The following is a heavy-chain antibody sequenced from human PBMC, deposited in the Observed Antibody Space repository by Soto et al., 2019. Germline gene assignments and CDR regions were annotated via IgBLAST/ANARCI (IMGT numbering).Heavy chain of an antibody. CDR3: AKDRGGGWGSDAFDI. CDR1: EFTFSSYW. V-gene: IGHV3-30*18. Sequence: PGGSLRLSCAASEFTFSSYWMHWVRQVPGKGLEWVAVISYDGSYKYYADSVKGRFTISRDNSKNTLYLEMSSLRTEDTAVYYCAKDRGGGWGSDAFDIWGQGTMVTVSS. D-gene: IGHD6-19*01. J-gene: IGHJ3*02. CDR2: ISYDGSYK.